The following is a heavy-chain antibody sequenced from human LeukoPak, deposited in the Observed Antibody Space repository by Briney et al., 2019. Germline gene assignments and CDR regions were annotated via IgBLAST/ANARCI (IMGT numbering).Heavy chain of an antibody. CDR1: GFTISSNH. D-gene: IGHD2-8*01. CDR2: IHSGGDT. V-gene: IGHV3-53*01. J-gene: IGHJ1*01. CDR3: AKDLYLSV. Sequence: GGSLRLSCTTSGFTISSNHMSWVRQAPGKGLEWVAVIHSGGDTYYADSVKGRFTISRDISDNTVWLQMKSLRAEDTAVYYCAKDLYLSVWGQGTLVTVSS.